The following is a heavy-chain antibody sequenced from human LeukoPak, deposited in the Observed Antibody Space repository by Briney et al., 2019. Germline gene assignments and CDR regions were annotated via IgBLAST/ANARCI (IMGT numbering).Heavy chain of an antibody. Sequence: GGSLRLSCAASGFTFSNYWVHWVRQAPGKGLVWVSRINRDGSTTKYADSVKGRFTVSRDNATNTVNLQMNSLRAEDTAVYYCARDKKSGESSEIDYWGQGTLVTVSS. CDR2: INRDGSTT. D-gene: IGHD3-10*01. CDR1: GFTFSNYW. J-gene: IGHJ4*02. CDR3: ARDKKSGESSEIDY. V-gene: IGHV3-74*03.